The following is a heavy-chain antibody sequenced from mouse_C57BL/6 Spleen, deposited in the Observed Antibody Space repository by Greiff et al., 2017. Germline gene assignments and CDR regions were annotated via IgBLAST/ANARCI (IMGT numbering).Heavy chain of an antibody. D-gene: IGHD1-1*01. V-gene: IGHV1-26*01. Sequence: EVKLVESGPELVKPGASVKISCKASGYTFTDYYMNWVKQSHGKSLEWIGDINPNNGGTSYNQKFKGKATLTVDKSSSTAYMELRSLTSEDSAVYYCARTYYYGRGDYFDSRGQGTTLPVFS. CDR3: ARTYYYGRGDYFDS. J-gene: IGHJ2*01. CDR2: INPNNGGT. CDR1: GYTFTDYY.